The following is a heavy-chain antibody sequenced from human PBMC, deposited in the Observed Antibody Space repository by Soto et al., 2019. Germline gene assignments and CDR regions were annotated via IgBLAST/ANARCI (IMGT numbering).Heavy chain of an antibody. J-gene: IGHJ6*02. D-gene: IGHD2-15*01. CDR2: IRSKAHGGTT. V-gene: IGHV3-49*05. Sequence: NPGGSLRLSCTASGLTFGDYAMSWFRQAPGKGLEWVGFIRSKAHGGTTEYAASVKGRFTISRDDSKSIAYLQMNSLKTEDTAVYYCTNVVVVAATPNDYYGMDVWGQGTTVTDSS. CDR3: TNVVVVAATPNDYYGMDV. CDR1: GLTFGDYA.